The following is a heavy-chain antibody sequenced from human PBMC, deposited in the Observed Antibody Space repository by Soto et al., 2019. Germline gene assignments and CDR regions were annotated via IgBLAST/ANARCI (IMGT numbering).Heavy chain of an antibody. D-gene: IGHD1-1*01. Sequence: SETLSLTCAVSGYSISSGYYWGWIRQPPGKGLEWIGSIYHSGSTYYNPSLKSRVTISVDTSKNQFSLKLSSVTAGDYDLLTFDHWGPGTLVTVSS. J-gene: IGHJ4*02. CDR1: GYSISSGYY. CDR2: IYHSGST. CDR3: DH. V-gene: IGHV4-38-2*01.